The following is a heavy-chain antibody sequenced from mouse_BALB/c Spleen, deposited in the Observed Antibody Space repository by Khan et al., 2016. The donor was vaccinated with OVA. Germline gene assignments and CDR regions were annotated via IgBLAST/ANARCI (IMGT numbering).Heavy chain of an antibody. V-gene: IGHV2-6-4*01. J-gene: IGHJ4*01. CDR3: ARAYYRYDGYYAMDY. Sequence: QMQLEESGPGLVAPSQSLSSTCTVSGFSLSRYDIHWVRKPPGKGLEWLGVIWGGGGTDYNSTLKSRLSISKDNSKSQVFLKMNSLQTDDTAMYYCARAYYRYDGYYAMDYWGQGTSGTVSS. D-gene: IGHD2-14*01. CDR2: IWGGGGT. CDR1: GFSLSRYD.